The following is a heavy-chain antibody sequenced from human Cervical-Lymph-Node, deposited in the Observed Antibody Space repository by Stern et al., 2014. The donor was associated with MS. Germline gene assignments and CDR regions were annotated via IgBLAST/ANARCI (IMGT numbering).Heavy chain of an antibody. J-gene: IGHJ4*02. CDR1: GYLFDDYW. D-gene: IGHD5-12*01. CDR3: AKSPATPSGYDRFDY. V-gene: IGHV5-51*03. CDR2: IFPRDSNT. Sequence: EVQLVESGAEVKKPGESLKISCEASGYLFDDYWIGWVRQMPGRGLELVAIIFPRDSNTRYSPSVQGQVTLSADKSIRPAYLPLSSQKPAATASYYWAKSPATPSGYDRFDYWGQGALVTVSS.